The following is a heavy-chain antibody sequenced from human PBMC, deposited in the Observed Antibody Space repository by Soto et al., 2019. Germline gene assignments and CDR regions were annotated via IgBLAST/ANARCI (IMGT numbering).Heavy chain of an antibody. J-gene: IGHJ4*02. D-gene: IGHD6-25*01. Sequence: PSETLSLTCIVFPASVHDYYWSWIRQTPGMRLEWIGFVHSGGSALYNPSFTSRVIISLETSKNQFSLTLTSLTAADSAVYYCASTSKAAPAKGLDSWGQGALVTVS. CDR2: VHSGGSA. CDR3: ASTSKAAPAKGLDS. CDR1: PASVHDYY. V-gene: IGHV4-59*02.